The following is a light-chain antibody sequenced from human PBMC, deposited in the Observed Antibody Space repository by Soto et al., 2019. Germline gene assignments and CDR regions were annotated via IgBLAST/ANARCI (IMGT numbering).Light chain of an antibody. J-gene: IGLJ1*01. CDR1: SSDVGGYNY. V-gene: IGLV2-8*01. Sequence: QSALTEPPSASGSPGQSVAISCTGTSSDVGGYNYVSWNQQHPGKAPKLMIYDVNKRPSGVPDRFSGSNSGNTASLTVSGLQAKDEADYYCSSYAGSSNVFGTGTKV. CDR3: SSYAGSSNV. CDR2: DVN.